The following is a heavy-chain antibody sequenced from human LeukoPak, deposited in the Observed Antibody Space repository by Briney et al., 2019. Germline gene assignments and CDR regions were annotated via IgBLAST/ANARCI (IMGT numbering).Heavy chain of an antibody. CDR2: LHASGGA. V-gene: IGHV4-4*07. CDR1: GDPFSSYF. J-gene: IGHJ6*04. CDR3: DV. Sequence: SGTLSLTCNVSGDPFSSYFWSWIRQPAGKGLEWIGRLHASGGANYNPSLKSRVTMSLDTSKNQLSLKLMSVTAADSAVYYMDVWGKGTTVTVSS.